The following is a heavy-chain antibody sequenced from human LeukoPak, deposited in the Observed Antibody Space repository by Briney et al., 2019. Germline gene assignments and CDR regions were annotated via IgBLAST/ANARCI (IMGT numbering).Heavy chain of an antibody. V-gene: IGHV3-30-3*01. CDR3: ARPLYYDSSGFPDY. J-gene: IGHJ4*02. CDR2: ISYEGSNK. CDR1: GFSFNSYA. D-gene: IGHD3-22*01. Sequence: RTGRSLRLSCAASGFSFNSYAMHWVRQAPGKGLEWVAVISYEGSNKYYADSVKGRFTISRDNFKNTLYLQMNSLRPEDTAVYYCARPLYYDSSGFPDYWGQGTLVTVSS.